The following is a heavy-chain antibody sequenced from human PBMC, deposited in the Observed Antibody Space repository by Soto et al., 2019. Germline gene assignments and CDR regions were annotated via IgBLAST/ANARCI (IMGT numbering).Heavy chain of an antibody. Sequence: QMVESGGGSVQPGGSLRLSCAASGFPFSHYWMHWVRQTPGKGLVWVSRINPAGTITNYADSVEGRFTISRDNADSALFLQMNSLSAEDMAIYYCTSDTFGLRDTWGQGTLVTVSS. CDR3: TSDTFGLRDT. V-gene: IGHV3-74*01. CDR2: INPAGTIT. D-gene: IGHD3-16*01. J-gene: IGHJ5*02. CDR1: GFPFSHYW.